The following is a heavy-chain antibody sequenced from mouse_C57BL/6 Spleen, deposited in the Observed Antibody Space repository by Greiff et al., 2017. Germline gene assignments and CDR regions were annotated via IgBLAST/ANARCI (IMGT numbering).Heavy chain of an antibody. CDR3: AREGYYGSSYFAY. Sequence: EVHLVESGGGLVKPGGSLKLSCAASGFTFSDYGMHWVRQAPETGLEWVAYISSGSSTIYYADTVKGRFTISRDNAKNTLFLQMTSLRSEDTAMYYCAREGYYGSSYFAYWGQGTLVTVSA. CDR1: GFTFSDYG. D-gene: IGHD1-1*01. V-gene: IGHV5-17*01. CDR2: ISSGSSTI. J-gene: IGHJ3*01.